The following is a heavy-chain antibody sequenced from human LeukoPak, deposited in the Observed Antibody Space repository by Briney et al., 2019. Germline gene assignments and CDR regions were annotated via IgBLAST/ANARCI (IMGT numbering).Heavy chain of an antibody. CDR2: IYHSGST. D-gene: IGHD4-11*01. Sequence: SGTLSLTCTVSGYSISSGYYWGWIRQPPGKGLEWIGSIYHSGSTYYNPSLKSRVTISVDTSKNQFTLKLSSVTAADTAVYYCARDADLQSDAYYFLGVWGNGTTVTVSS. CDR1: GYSISSGYY. CDR3: ARDADLQSDAYYFLGV. V-gene: IGHV4-38-2*02. J-gene: IGHJ6*03.